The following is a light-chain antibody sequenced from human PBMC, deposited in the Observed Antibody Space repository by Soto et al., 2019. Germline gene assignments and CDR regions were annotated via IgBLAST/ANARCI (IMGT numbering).Light chain of an antibody. J-gene: IGKJ1*01. CDR2: GAS. V-gene: IGKV3-15*01. Sequence: RVMTQSPATLSLSPGERAILSCRASQSVSTNVAWYQQKPGQAPRLLIYGASTRATDIPARFSGSGSGTDFTLTISSLQSEDFAVYYCQQYNNWPPWTFGQGTKV. CDR1: QSVSTN. CDR3: QQYNNWPPWT.